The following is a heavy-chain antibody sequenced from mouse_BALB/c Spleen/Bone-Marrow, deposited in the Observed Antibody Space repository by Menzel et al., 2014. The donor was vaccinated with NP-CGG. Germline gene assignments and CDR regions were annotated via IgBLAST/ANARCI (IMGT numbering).Heavy chain of an antibody. CDR1: GFTFSSYT. CDR2: ISSGGSYT. D-gene: IGHD4-1*01. J-gene: IGHJ2*01. V-gene: IGHV5-6-4*01. Sequence: EVKLVESGGGLVKPGGSLKLSCAASGFTFSSYTMSWVRQTPEKRLEWVATISSGGSYTYYPDSVKGRFTISRDNAKNTLYLRMSSLKSEDTAMYYCTREDTNWDFDYWGQGTTLTVSS. CDR3: TREDTNWDFDY.